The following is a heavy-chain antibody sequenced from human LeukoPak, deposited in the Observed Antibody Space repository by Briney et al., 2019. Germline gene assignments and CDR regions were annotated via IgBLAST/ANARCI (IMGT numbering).Heavy chain of an antibody. CDR3: ARTPGSWLAKDDY. Sequence: RGGSLRLSCAASGFTFSSYAMHWVRQAPGKGLEWVAVISYDGSNKYYADSVKGRFTISRDNAKNSLYLQMNSLRAEDTAVYYCARTPGSWLAKDDYWGQGTLVTVSS. J-gene: IGHJ4*02. D-gene: IGHD6-19*01. CDR1: GFTFSSYA. CDR2: ISYDGSNK. V-gene: IGHV3-30*04.